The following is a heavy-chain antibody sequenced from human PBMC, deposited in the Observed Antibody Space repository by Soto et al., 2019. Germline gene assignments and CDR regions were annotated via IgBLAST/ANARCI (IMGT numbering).Heavy chain of an antibody. J-gene: IGHJ4*01. D-gene: IGHD6-19*01. CDR2: ISGSGGST. CDR1: GFTFSSYA. CDR3: AKSIAVAGKPLYYFDY. V-gene: IGHV3-23*01. Sequence: GGSLRLSCAASGFTFSSYAMSWVRQAPGKGLEWVSAISGSGGSTYYADSVKGRFTISRDNSQNTLYLQMNSLRAEDTAVYYCAKSIAVAGKPLYYFDYWGHATLVTVSS.